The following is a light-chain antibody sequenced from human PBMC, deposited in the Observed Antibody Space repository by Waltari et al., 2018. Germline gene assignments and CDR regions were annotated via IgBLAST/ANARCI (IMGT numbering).Light chain of an antibody. CDR1: QTVDTY. J-gene: IGKJ4*01. V-gene: IGKV3-11*01. CDR3: QQRRRWPLT. Sequence: EIVLTQSPATLSLSPGERATLSCRANQTVDTYLAWYQQRPDQAPRLLIYDTSNSATGIPDRFSGSGSETDFTLTISSLEPEDFAVYYCQQRRRWPLTFGGGSKVEI. CDR2: DTS.